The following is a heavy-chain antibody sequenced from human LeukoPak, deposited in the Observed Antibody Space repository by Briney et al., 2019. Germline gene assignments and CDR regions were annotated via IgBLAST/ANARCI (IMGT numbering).Heavy chain of an antibody. CDR1: GGTFSSYA. J-gene: IGHJ6*02. V-gene: IGHV1-69*04. CDR2: IIPILGIA. CDR3: ARDRDAGYSSGWYGENYYYYYGMDV. Sequence: SVKVSCRASGGTFSSYAISWVRQAPGQGLEWMGRIIPILGIANYAQKFQGRVTITADKSTSTAYMELSSLRSEDTAVYYCARDRDAGYSSGWYGENYYYYYGMDVWGQGTTVTVSS. D-gene: IGHD6-19*01.